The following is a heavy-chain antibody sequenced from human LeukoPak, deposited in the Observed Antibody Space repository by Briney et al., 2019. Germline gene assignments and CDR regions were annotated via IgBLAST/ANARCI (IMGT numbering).Heavy chain of an antibody. CDR3: ARETQPRQHTVLWGDFDY. J-gene: IGHJ4*02. CDR1: GYTFPSYY. CDR2: INPSGGST. V-gene: IGHV1-46*01. D-gene: IGHD3-16*01. Sequence: GASVKVSCKASGYTFPSYYMHWVRQAPGQGLEWMGIINPSGGSTSYAQKFQGRVTMTRDTSTSTVYMELSSLRSEDTAVYYCARETQPRQHTVLWGDFDYWGQGTLVTVSS.